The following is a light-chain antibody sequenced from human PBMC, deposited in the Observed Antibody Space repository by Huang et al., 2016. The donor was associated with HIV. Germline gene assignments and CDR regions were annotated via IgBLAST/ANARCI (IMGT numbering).Light chain of an antibody. CDR3: QQYSTLPWT. CDR1: QNVTNDY. V-gene: IGKV3-20*01. J-gene: IGKJ1*01. CDR2: GSS. Sequence: EIVLTQSPDTLSLAPGERGARSCRASQNVTNDYLAWYQQKSGHAPRLLIYGSSCRATGVPVRFGGSGSVAEFILTIDRLEPEDVASYYCQQYSTLPWTFGPGTKLEVK.